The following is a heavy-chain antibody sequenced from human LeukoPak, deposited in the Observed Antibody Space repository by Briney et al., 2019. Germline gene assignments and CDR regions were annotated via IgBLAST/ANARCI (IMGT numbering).Heavy chain of an antibody. D-gene: IGHD3-3*01. CDR1: GFIFSSYA. V-gene: IGHV3-23*01. CDR2: ISGSGGT. J-gene: IGHJ4*02. Sequence: GGSLRLSCAASGFIFSSYAMSWVRQAPGKGLEWVSGISGSGGTYYADSVKGRFTISRDNSKNTLYVQMNSLRAEDTAVYYCAKDHDFWSGPGRGPGDYLDYWGQGALVSVSS. CDR3: AKDHDFWSGPGRGPGDYLDY.